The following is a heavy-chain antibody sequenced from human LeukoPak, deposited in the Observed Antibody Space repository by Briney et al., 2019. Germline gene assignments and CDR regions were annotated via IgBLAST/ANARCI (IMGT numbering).Heavy chain of an antibody. Sequence: PGGSLRLSCAASWFTVSSNYMSWVRQAPGKGLEWASVIYSGGSTYYSDSVKGRFTISRENSKNTLYLQMNSLRAEDTAVYYCARVIAAATDYWGQGTLVTVSS. CDR3: ARVIAAATDY. V-gene: IGHV3-53*01. CDR1: WFTVSSNY. D-gene: IGHD6-13*01. J-gene: IGHJ4*02. CDR2: IYSGGST.